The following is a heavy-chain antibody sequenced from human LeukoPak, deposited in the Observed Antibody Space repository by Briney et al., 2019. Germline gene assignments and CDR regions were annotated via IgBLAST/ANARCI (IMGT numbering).Heavy chain of an antibody. Sequence: SESLSLTCTVLGPSISSYYWGSIRQPPGKGLDWVGYIYYSGSTNYNHSLKSRVTISVDTSKNQYSLKLSSVTAADTAVYYCARQAINWANDAFDIWGQGTMVTVSS. CDR3: ARQAINWANDAFDI. V-gene: IGHV4-59*01. J-gene: IGHJ3*02. CDR2: IYYSGST. D-gene: IGHD3-16*01. CDR1: GPSISSYY.